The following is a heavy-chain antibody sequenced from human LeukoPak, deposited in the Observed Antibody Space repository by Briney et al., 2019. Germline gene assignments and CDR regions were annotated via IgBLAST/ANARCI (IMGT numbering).Heavy chain of an antibody. V-gene: IGHV3-30-3*01. CDR3: AREREHNGQAFDI. CDR1: GFTFSSYA. Sequence: GGSLRLSCAASGFTFSSYAMHWVRQAPGKGLEWVAVISYDGSNKYYADSVKGRFTISRDNSKNTLYLQMNSLRAEDTAVYYCAREREHNGQAFDIWGQGTLVTVSS. J-gene: IGHJ4*02. CDR2: ISYDGSNK. D-gene: IGHD1-26*01.